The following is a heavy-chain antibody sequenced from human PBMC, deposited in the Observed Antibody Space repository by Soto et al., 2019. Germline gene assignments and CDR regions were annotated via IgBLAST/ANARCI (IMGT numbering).Heavy chain of an antibody. CDR1: GYTFTSYG. J-gene: IGHJ6*02. V-gene: IGHV1-18*01. D-gene: IGHD3-3*01. CDR3: ARDGYYDFWSAYSYGMDV. CDR2: ISAYNGNT. Sequence: ASVKVSCKASGYTFTSYGISWVRQAPGQGLEWMGWISAYNGNTNYAQKLQGRVTMTTDTSTSTAYMELRGLRSDDTAVYYCARDGYYDFWSAYSYGMDVWGQGTTVTVSS.